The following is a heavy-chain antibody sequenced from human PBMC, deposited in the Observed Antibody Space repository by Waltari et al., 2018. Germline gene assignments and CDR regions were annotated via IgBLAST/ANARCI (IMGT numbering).Heavy chain of an antibody. J-gene: IGHJ4*02. Sequence: QLQLQESGPGLVKPSETLSLTCTVSGGSIGSSSYYWGWIRQPPGKGLEWIGSIYYSGSTYYNPSLKSRVTISVDTSKNQFSLKLSSVTAADTAVYYCASGEGLGYCSGGSCYAYDYWGQGTLVTVSS. CDR2: IYYSGST. D-gene: IGHD2-15*01. CDR3: ASGEGLGYCSGGSCYAYDY. CDR1: GGSIGSSSYY. V-gene: IGHV4-39*01.